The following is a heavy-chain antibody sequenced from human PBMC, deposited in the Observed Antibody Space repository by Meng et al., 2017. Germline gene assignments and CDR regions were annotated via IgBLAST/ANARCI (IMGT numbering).Heavy chain of an antibody. CDR3: ARSHVLLWFGEDLDY. Sequence: QVRLVQSWAGVKKPGAPVKVSCKASGYTFTSYAMHWVRQAPGQRLEWMGWINAGNGNTKYSQKFQGRVTITRDTSASTAYMELSSLRSEDTAVYYCARSHVLLWFGEDLDYWGQGTLVTVSS. D-gene: IGHD3-10*01. CDR1: GYTFTSYA. V-gene: IGHV1-3*01. CDR2: INAGNGNT. J-gene: IGHJ4*02.